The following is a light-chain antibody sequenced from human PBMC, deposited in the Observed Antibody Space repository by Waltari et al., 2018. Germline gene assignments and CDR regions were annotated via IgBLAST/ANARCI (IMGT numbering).Light chain of an antibody. Sequence: QSVLTQPPSVSGAPGPRVTISCTGGSTTIGAGTDLHWSQRLPGTATKLLIYGNTNRPSGVPDRFSGSKSGTSASLAITGLQAEDEADYFCQSFDNYVSGGTVFGGGTKLAVL. CDR1: STTIGAGTD. CDR2: GNT. CDR3: QSFDNYVSGGTV. J-gene: IGLJ3*02. V-gene: IGLV1-40*01.